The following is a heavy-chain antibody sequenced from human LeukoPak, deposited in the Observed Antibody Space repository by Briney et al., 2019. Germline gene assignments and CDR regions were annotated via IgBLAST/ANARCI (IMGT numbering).Heavy chain of an antibody. V-gene: IGHV4-59*01. CDR2: IRYNGNT. CDR3: ARYAALSGPNWLDP. Sequence: PSETLSLTCLVSGGSLIGYWWRWIRQPPGKGLEWIGHIRYNGNTYSNPSLKSRVTISVDTSKNQFSMKLSSVTAADTAMYYCARYAALSGPNWLDPWGRGTLVTVSS. J-gene: IGHJ5*02. D-gene: IGHD2-8*01. CDR1: GGSLIGYW.